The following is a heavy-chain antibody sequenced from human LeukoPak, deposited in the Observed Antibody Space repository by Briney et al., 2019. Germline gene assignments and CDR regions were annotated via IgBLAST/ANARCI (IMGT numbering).Heavy chain of an antibody. Sequence: GGSLRLSCAGSGFTFSSYSMNWVRQAPGKGLEWVSSISSSSSYIYYADSVKGRFTISRDNAKNSLYLQMNSLRAEDTAVCYCARDFWGSGAFDIWGQGTMVTVSS. D-gene: IGHD3-16*01. CDR1: GFTFSSYS. CDR3: ARDFWGSGAFDI. CDR2: ISSSSSYI. V-gene: IGHV3-21*01. J-gene: IGHJ3*02.